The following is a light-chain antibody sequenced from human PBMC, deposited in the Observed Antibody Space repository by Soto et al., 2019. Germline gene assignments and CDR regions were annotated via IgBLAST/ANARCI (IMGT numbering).Light chain of an antibody. Sequence: EIVLTQSPGTLSLSPGERATLSCRASQSVDSKYLAWYQQRPGQAPRLLMYGASTRATETPARFSGSGSATDFTLTISSLQSEDFAVYYCQQYNNWPPYTFGQGTRLEI. CDR1: QSVDSKY. V-gene: IGKV3-15*01. J-gene: IGKJ5*01. CDR3: QQYNNWPPYT. CDR2: GAS.